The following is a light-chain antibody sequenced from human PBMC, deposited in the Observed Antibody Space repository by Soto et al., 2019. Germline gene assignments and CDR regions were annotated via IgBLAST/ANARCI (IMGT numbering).Light chain of an antibody. CDR3: QQRSSWPPIT. CDR2: DAS. V-gene: IGKV3-11*01. CDR1: QSVSSY. J-gene: IGKJ5*01. Sequence: EIVLTQSPATLSLSPGERATLSCRASQSVSSYLAWYQQRPGQAPRLLIYDASNRATGIPARFSGSGSGTDFTLTISSLEPVDFAVYYCQQRSSWPPITFGQGTRLEIK.